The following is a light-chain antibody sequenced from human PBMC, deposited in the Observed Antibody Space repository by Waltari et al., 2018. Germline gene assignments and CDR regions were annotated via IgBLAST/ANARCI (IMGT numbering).Light chain of an antibody. Sequence: DIVMTQSPDSLAVSLGERATINCKSSQSVLYSSNNKNYLAWYQQKPGQPPKLLICWASIRESGVPDRFSGSGSGTDFTLTISSLQAEDVAVYYCQQYYRPPQTFGQGTKLEIK. CDR1: QSVLYSSNNKNY. V-gene: IGKV4-1*01. J-gene: IGKJ2*01. CDR2: WAS. CDR3: QQYYRPPQT.